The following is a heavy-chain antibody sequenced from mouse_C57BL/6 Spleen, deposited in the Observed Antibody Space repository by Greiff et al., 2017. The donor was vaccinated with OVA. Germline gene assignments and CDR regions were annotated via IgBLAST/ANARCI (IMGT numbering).Heavy chain of an antibody. V-gene: IGHV1-54*01. D-gene: IGHD1-1*01. J-gene: IGHJ2*01. CDR3: ARSTVVANFDY. CDR2: INPGSGGT. CDR1: GYAFTNYL. Sequence: QVQLKQSGAELVRPGTSVKVSCKASGYAFTNYLIEWVKQRPGQGLEWIGVINPGSGGTNYNEKFKGKATLTADKSSSTAYMQLSSLTSEDSAVYFCARSTVVANFDYWGQGTTLTVSS.